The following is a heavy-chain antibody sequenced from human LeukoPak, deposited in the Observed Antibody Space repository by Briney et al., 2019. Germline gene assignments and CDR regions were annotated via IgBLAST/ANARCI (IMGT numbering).Heavy chain of an antibody. J-gene: IGHJ4*02. CDR3: ARAFSMVTKDTYYFDY. CDR1: GFTFDDYG. V-gene: IGHV4-4*07. Sequence: GSLRLSCAASGFTFDDYGWSWIRQPAGKGLEWIGRIYTSGSTNYNPSLKSRVTISVDTSKNQFSLKLSSVTAADTAVYYCARAFSMVTKDTYYFDYWGQGTLVTVSS. D-gene: IGHD5-18*01. CDR2: IYTSGST.